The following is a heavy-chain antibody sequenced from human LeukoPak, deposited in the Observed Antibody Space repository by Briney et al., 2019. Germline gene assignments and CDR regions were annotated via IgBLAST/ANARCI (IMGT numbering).Heavy chain of an antibody. CDR2: MYYSGST. J-gene: IGHJ5*02. Sequence: PSETLSLTCTVSGGSISSGDYYWSWIRQPPGKGLEWIAYMYYSGSTYYNPSLKSRVTMSADTSKNQLSLKLSSVTAADTAVYYCARPYYYDSRINPWGQGILVTVSS. CDR3: ARPYYYDSRINP. CDR1: GGSISSGDYY. V-gene: IGHV4-30-4*01. D-gene: IGHD3-22*01.